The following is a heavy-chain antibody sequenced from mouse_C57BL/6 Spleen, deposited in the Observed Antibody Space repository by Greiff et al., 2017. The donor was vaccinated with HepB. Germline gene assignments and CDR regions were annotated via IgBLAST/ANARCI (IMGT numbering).Heavy chain of an antibody. CDR2: IDPSDSYT. CDR1: GYTFTSFW. V-gene: IGHV1-50*01. CDR3: ERGVRCAWFAY. D-gene: IGHD2-13*01. Sequence: QVQLQQPGAELVKPGASVKLSCKASGYTFTSFWMQWVKQRPGQGLEWIGEIDPSDSYTNYNQKFKGKATLTVDTSSSTAYMQLSSLTSVDSAVYYCERGVRCAWFAYWGQGTLVTVSA. J-gene: IGHJ3*01.